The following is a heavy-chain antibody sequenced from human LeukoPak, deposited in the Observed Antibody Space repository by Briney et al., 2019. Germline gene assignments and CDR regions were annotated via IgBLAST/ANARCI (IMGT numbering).Heavy chain of an antibody. CDR1: GFTFSGFW. CDR2: ISFDGSDA. Sequence: GGSLRLSCAASGFTFSGFWMHWVRQAPGKGLVWVSCISFDGSDATYADSVKGRFTISRDNAKNTLHLQMDSLTVEDTAVYYCARELPQPYCSGGSCYSGGWFDPWGQGTLVTVSS. D-gene: IGHD2-15*01. CDR3: ARELPQPYCSGGSCYSGGWFDP. V-gene: IGHV3-74*01. J-gene: IGHJ5*02.